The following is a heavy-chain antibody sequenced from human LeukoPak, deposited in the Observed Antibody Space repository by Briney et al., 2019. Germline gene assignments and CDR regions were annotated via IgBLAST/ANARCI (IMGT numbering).Heavy chain of an antibody. CDR3: ARSRRSSSEAPRWFDP. CDR1: GGSISSSSSYF. D-gene: IGHD6-6*01. CDR2: VYYSGNT. V-gene: IGHV4-39*01. Sequence: SETLSLTCTVSGGSISSSSSYFWAWIRQAPGKGQEWIGSVYYSGNTYYNPSLKSRVTISVDTSKNQFSLKLSSVTAADTAVYYCARSRRSSSEAPRWFDPWGQGTLVTVSS. J-gene: IGHJ5*02.